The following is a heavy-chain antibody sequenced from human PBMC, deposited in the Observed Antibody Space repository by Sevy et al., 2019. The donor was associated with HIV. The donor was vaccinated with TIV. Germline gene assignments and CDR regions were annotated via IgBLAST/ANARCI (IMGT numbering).Heavy chain of an antibody. J-gene: IGHJ3*02. Sequence: ASVKVSCKTTGYICSDYNMHWVRRAPRQGLEWIALINPNSGVTIYAHNFRGRVSVTRDTSMSTAYMELSGLTSDDTAVYYCVREDINAPRTLLSFDIWGQGTMVTVSS. CDR3: VREDINAPRTLLSFDI. V-gene: IGHV1-2*06. D-gene: IGHD3-3*01. CDR1: GYICSDYN. CDR2: INPNSGVT.